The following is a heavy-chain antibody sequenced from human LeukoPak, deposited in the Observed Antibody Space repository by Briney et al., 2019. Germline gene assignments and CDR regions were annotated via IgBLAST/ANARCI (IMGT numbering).Heavy chain of an antibody. CDR1: GGSINDYY. V-gene: IGHV4-59*08. CDR2: VLYSGTT. J-gene: IGHJ4*02. Sequence: SETLSLTCTISGGSINDYYWSWIRQPAGKGLEWIGYVLYSGTTNYNPSLKSRVSISLDTSKNQLSLMVNSVTAADTAVYFCAGQQLERGEDHWGQGTLVIVSS. D-gene: IGHD1-1*01. CDR3: AGQQLERGEDH.